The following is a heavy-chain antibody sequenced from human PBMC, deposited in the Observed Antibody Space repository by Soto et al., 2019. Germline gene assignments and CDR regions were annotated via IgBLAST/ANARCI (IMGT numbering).Heavy chain of an antibody. CDR2: NYYSGST. CDR1: GGSIGSDGYY. Sequence: SETLSLTCTVSGGSIGSDGYYWSWIRQAPGKGLEWIGYNYYSGSTYYNPSLQSRVTISLDTSKNQFSLKLSSVSAADTAVYYCARERVPGFIHHPWFDPWGQGTLVTVSS. CDR3: ARERVPGFIHHPWFDP. D-gene: IGHD2-2*01. J-gene: IGHJ5*02. V-gene: IGHV4-30-4*01.